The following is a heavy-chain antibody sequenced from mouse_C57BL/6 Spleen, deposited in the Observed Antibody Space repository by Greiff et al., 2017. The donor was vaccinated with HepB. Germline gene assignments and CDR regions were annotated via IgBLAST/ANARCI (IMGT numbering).Heavy chain of an antibody. D-gene: IGHD1-1*01. J-gene: IGHJ1*03. CDR1: GFTFSDYY. CDR3: ARDDGSSYDSYFDV. Sequence: EVKLVESEGGLVQPGSSMKLSCTASGFTFSDYYMAWVRQVPEKGLEWVANINYDGSSTYYLDSLKSRFIISRDNAKNILYLQMSSLKSEDTATYYCARDDGSSYDSYFDVWGTGTTVTVSS. V-gene: IGHV5-16*01. CDR2: INYDGSST.